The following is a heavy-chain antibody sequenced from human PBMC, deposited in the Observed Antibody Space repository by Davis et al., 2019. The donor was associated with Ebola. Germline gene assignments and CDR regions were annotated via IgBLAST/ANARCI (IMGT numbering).Heavy chain of an antibody. V-gene: IGHV3-66*01. J-gene: IGHJ6*02. CDR2: IYSGGST. Sequence: PGGSLRLSCAASGFTFSSYAMSWVRQAPGKGLEWVSVIYSGGSTYYADSVKGRFTISRDNAKNTLYLQMNSLRAEDTAVYYCARGGVQLERYYYYYGMDVWGQGTTVTVSS. CDR3: ARGGVQLERYYYYYGMDV. CDR1: GFTFSSYA. D-gene: IGHD1-1*01.